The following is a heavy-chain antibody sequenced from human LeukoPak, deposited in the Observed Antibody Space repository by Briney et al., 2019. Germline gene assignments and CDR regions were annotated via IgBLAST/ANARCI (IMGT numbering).Heavy chain of an antibody. D-gene: IGHD1-14*01. Sequence: SVKVSCKASGYTFTSYGISWVRQAPGQGLEWMGRIIPIFGTANYAQKFQGRVTITTDESTSTAYMELSSLRSEDTAVYYCARDSRSRGAPGNYFDYWGQGTLVTVSS. CDR2: IIPIFGTA. CDR3: ARDSRSRGAPGNYFDY. J-gene: IGHJ4*02. CDR1: GYTFTSYG. V-gene: IGHV1-69*05.